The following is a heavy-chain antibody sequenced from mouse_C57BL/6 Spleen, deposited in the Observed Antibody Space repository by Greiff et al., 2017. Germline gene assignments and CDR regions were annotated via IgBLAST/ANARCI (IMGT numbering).Heavy chain of an antibody. CDR1: GYTFTSYW. Sequence: QVQLKQPGAELVRPGSSVKLSCKASGYTFTSYWMHLVKQRPIQGLEWIGNIDPSDSETHYNQKFKDKATLTVDKSSSTAYMQLSSLTSEDSAVYYCARNYGSSPNWYFDVWGTGTTVTVSS. CDR2: IDPSDSET. CDR3: ARNYGSSPNWYFDV. J-gene: IGHJ1*03. D-gene: IGHD1-1*01. V-gene: IGHV1-52*01.